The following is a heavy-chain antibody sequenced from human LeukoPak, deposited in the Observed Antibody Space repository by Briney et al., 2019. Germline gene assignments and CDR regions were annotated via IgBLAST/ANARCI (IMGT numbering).Heavy chain of an antibody. Sequence: SETLSLTCAVSGGSISSGGYSWSWIRQPPGKGLEWIGYIYHSGSTYYNPSLKSRVTISVDRSKNQFSLKLSSVTAADTAVYYCARVHGGNSDYWGQGTLVTVSS. V-gene: IGHV4-30-2*01. CDR2: IYHSGST. CDR1: GGSISSGGYS. D-gene: IGHD4-23*01. J-gene: IGHJ4*02. CDR3: ARVHGGNSDY.